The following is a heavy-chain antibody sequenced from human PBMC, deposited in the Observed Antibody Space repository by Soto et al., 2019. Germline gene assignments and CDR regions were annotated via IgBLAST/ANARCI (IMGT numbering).Heavy chain of an antibody. J-gene: IGHJ6*02. D-gene: IGHD5-12*01. CDR1: GFTFSSYS. CDR3: ARDPGGWLRSDYYYYGMDV. CDR2: ISSSSSYI. V-gene: IGHV3-21*01. Sequence: EVQLVESGGGLVKPGGSLRLSCAASGFTFSSYSMNWVRQAPGKGLEWVSSISSSSSYIYYADSVKGRFTISRDNAKNSLYLQMNSLRAEDTAVYYCARDPGGWLRSDYYYYGMDVWGQGTTVTVSS.